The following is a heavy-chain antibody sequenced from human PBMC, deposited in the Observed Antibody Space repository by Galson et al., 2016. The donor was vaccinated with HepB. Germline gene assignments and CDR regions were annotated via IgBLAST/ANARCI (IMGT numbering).Heavy chain of an antibody. Sequence: SLRLSCAASGLSFSYCGMHWVRQAPGKGLEWVAVISSDADNEYYADSVKGRFTLSRDNSRKTLYLKMNSLRAEDTAVYYCAKDQVHYGFNLDYWGQGTLVTVSS. V-gene: IGHV3-30*18. J-gene: IGHJ4*02. D-gene: IGHD3/OR15-3a*01. CDR3: AKDQVHYGFNLDY. CDR2: ISSDADNE. CDR1: GLSFSYCG.